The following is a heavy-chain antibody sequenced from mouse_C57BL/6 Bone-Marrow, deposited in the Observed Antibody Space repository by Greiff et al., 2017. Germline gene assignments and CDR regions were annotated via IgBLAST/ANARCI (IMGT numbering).Heavy chain of an antibody. CDR1: GYTFTSYW. J-gene: IGHJ3*01. CDR3: ARGEDYWAGFAY. D-gene: IGHD1-1*01. V-gene: IGHV1-69*01. CDR2: IDPSDSYT. Sequence: QVQLQQPGAELVMPGASVKLSCKASGYTFTSYWMHWVKQRPGQGLEWIGEIDPSDSYTNYNQKFKGKSTLTVDQSSSTAYMQLSSLTSEDSAVYYCARGEDYWAGFAYWGQGTLVTVSA.